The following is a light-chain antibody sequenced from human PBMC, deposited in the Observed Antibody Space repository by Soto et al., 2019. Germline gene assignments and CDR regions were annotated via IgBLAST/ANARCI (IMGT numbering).Light chain of an antibody. CDR2: DTS. Sequence: EVVLTQSPVTLSLSPGERATLSCRASQSVGTFLAWYQQKPGQAPRLIIYDTSNRATGIPARFSGTGSGTDFALTSSSVEPADFAVYFCQHRTNWPRTFGQGTQLDIK. V-gene: IGKV3-11*01. J-gene: IGKJ2*01. CDR1: QSVGTF. CDR3: QHRTNWPRT.